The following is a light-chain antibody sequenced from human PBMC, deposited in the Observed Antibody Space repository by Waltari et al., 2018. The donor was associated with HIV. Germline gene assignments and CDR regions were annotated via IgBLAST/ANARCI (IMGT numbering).Light chain of an antibody. CDR3: ASYGDTNRVL. Sequence: QSALTPPPSASGSLGQSVTISCTGTSSDVGGYEYVSWYQQHPDKAPKLIIYEFNNRPSGVPDRFSGSKSDNTASLTVAGLQDDDEAHYYCASYGDTNRVLFGGGTRVTVL. V-gene: IGLV2-8*01. CDR1: SSDVGGYEY. CDR2: EFN. J-gene: IGLJ6*01.